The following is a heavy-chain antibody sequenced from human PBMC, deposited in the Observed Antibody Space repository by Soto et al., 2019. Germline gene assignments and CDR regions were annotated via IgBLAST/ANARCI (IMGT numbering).Heavy chain of an antibody. Sequence: GPSVKVSCKSSGYAFTGYYIHWVLQAPGQGLEWMGWINPNSGDTNYAQKFQGRVTMTRDTSFSTADMELSSLRSDDTAVYYCTTRYRDVHFWGQGTLVTVS. J-gene: IGHJ4*02. CDR2: INPNSGDT. CDR3: TTRYRDVHF. CDR1: GYAFTGYY. D-gene: IGHD3-10*02. V-gene: IGHV1-2*02.